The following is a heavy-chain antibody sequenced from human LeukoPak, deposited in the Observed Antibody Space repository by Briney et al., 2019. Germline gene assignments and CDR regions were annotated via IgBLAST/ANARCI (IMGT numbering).Heavy chain of an antibody. CDR3: ARRIVGATGGNWFDP. CDR2: IYTSGST. D-gene: IGHD1-26*01. V-gene: IGHV4-61*02. J-gene: IGHJ5*02. CDR1: GGSISSGSYY. Sequence: PSETLSLTCTVSGGSISSGSYYWSWIRQPAGKGLEWIGRIYTSGSTNYNPSLKSRVTISVDTSKNQFSLKLSSVTAADTAVYYCARRIVGATGGNWFDPWGQGTLVTVSS.